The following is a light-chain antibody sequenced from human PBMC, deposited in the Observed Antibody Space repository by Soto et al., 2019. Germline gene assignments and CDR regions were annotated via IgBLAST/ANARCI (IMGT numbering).Light chain of an antibody. CDR3: SSSTSSSIDYV. CDR2: EVS. CDR1: SSDVCGYNY. Sequence: QSVLTQPASVSGSPGQSITISCTGTSSDVCGYNYVSWYQQHPGKAPKLMIYEVSNRPSGGSNRFSGSTSGNTASLTISGLHPEDEADYYCSSSTSSSIDYVFGTGTKVTVL. V-gene: IGLV2-14*01. J-gene: IGLJ1*01.